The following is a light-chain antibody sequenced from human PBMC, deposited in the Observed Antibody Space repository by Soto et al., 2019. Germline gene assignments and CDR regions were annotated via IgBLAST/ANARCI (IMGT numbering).Light chain of an antibody. J-gene: IGKJ2*01. V-gene: IGKV3-20*01. Sequence: EVVLTQSPGTLSLSPGERATLYCRASRSVTSSYLAWYQQKPGRAPRLLTHGASSRATGIPDRFTASGSGTDFTLTISRLEPEDFAVYYCQQFGGSPPYTFGQGTKLEIK. CDR2: GAS. CDR3: QQFGGSPPYT. CDR1: RSVTSSY.